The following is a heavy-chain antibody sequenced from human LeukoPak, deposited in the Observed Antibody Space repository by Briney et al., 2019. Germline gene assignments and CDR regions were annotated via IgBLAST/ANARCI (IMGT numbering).Heavy chain of an antibody. CDR3: VTIVETSIDAFDI. CDR1: GFPFSDYY. CDR2: ISSDSSTI. D-gene: IGHD2-21*01. J-gene: IGHJ3*02. Sequence: PGGSLRLSCAASGFPFSDYYMSWLRQAPGKRLEWVSYISSDSSTIYYADSVKGRFTISRDNAQNTLYLQMNSLRAEDTAVYYCVTIVETSIDAFDIWGQGTMVTVSS. V-gene: IGHV3-11*04.